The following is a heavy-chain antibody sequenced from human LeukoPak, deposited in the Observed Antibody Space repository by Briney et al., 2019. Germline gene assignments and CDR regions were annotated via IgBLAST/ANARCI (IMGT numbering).Heavy chain of an antibody. J-gene: IGHJ4*02. CDR2: ISRGGDVT. Sequence: GGSLRLSCAASGFTFSTYAMTWVRQAPGKGLEWVSLISRGGDVTYYADSVKSRFTISRDSSKNTLYLQMHSLRAEDTAVYYCAARPGEVAVPYDYWGQGTLVTVSS. D-gene: IGHD2-15*01. CDR1: GFTFSTYA. V-gene: IGHV3-23*01. CDR3: AARPGEVAVPYDY.